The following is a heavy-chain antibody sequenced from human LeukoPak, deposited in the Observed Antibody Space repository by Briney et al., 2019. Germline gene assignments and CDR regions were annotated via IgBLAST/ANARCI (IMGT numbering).Heavy chain of an antibody. CDR3: ARERATVTPYYSHYYYMDV. CDR2: IYYSGIT. D-gene: IGHD4-17*01. J-gene: IGHJ6*03. CDR1: GGSISNSSYY. V-gene: IGHV4-39*07. Sequence: SETLAITWTVSGGSISNSSYYLGRIRQPPGKGLEWIGSIYYSGITYYNPSLKSRVTMSVDTSKNQFSLKLSSVTAPDTAVYYGARERATVTPYYSHYYYMDVWGKGTTVTISS.